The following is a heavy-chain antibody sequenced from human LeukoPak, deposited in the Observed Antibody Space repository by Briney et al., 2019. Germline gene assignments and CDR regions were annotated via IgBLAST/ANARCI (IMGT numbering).Heavy chain of an antibody. J-gene: IGHJ3*02. CDR3: VMESEVLHHASFDI. Sequence: SHTLSLTCTVSGGSISSGDYYWSWIPQPPGKGLEWIGYIYYSGSTYYNPSLKSRVTLSVDTSKNLFSLKLSTVIAADRALYYWVMESEVLHHASFDIGSQGTTVTVSS. CDR1: GGSISSGDYY. V-gene: IGHV4-30-4*08. D-gene: IGHD1-26*01. CDR2: IYYSGST.